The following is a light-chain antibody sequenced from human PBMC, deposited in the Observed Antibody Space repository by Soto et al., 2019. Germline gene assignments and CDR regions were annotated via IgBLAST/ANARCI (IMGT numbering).Light chain of an antibody. V-gene: IGKV3-20*01. CDR3: QHYGSSLFT. CDR2: GAS. J-gene: IGKJ3*01. CDR1: QSVSSSY. Sequence: EIALTKSPGTLSLSPGERATLSCRASQSVSSSYLAWYQQKPGQAPTLLIYGASSRATGIPDRFSGSGSGTDFPLTISRLEPEVFAVYYCQHYGSSLFTFGPGTKVDIK.